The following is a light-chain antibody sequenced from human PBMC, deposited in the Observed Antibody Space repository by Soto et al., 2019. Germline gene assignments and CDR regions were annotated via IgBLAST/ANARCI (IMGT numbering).Light chain of an antibody. CDR3: QRYNDK. CDR2: GAS. Sequence: IQMTQSPSTLSASVGDRVTITCRAGRETHYWLAWYQQKAGRAPKLLIYGASTLASGVPSRFSGSGSGTEFTLTISSLQPDDSATYFCQRYNDKFGQGTKVDIK. CDR1: RETHYW. J-gene: IGKJ1*01. V-gene: IGKV1-5*01.